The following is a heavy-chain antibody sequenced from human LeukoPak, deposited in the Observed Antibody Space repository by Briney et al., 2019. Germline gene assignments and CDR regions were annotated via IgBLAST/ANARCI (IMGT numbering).Heavy chain of an antibody. Sequence: NSSETLSLTCSVSGDSFSGYYWPWIRQPPGKGLEWIGNVYYSGGASYNPSLKSRLTISVDSSKYQFSLKLDSVTAADTAIYYCARQMTTLPPGRTFNIWGQGTMVIVSS. V-gene: IGHV4-59*01. CDR1: GDSFSGYY. CDR2: VYYSGGA. D-gene: IGHD3-16*01. J-gene: IGHJ3*02. CDR3: ARQMTTLPPGRTFNI.